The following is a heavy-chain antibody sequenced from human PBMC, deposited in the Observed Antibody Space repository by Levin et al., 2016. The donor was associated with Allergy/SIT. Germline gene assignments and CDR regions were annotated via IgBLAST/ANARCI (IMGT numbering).Heavy chain of an antibody. CDR2: IYSGGST. D-gene: IGHD5-12*01. V-gene: IGHV3-66*01. CDR3: SVRGYDPRNDY. J-gene: IGHJ4*02. Sequence: VRQAPGKGLEWVSVIYSGGSTYYADSVKGRFTISRDNSKNTLYLQMNSLRAEDTAVYYCSVRGYDPRNDYWGQGTLVTVSS.